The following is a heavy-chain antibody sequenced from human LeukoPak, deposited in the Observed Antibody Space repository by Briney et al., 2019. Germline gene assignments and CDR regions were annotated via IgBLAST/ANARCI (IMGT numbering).Heavy chain of an antibody. V-gene: IGHV4-39*01. CDR1: GGSISSSSYS. Sequence: SETLSLTRTVSGGSISSSSYSWGWIRQPPGKGLEWIGSIYYSGSTYYNPSLKSRVTISVDTSKNQFSLKVSSVTAADTAVYYCARHPIQLVRFDYWGQGTLVTVSS. CDR2: IYYSGST. CDR3: ARHPIQLVRFDY. D-gene: IGHD5-18*01. J-gene: IGHJ4*02.